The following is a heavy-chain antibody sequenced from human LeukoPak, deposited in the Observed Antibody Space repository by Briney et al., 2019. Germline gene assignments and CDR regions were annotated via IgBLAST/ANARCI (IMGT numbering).Heavy chain of an antibody. CDR2: ISYDGSSK. D-gene: IGHD6-6*01. CDR3: ARVHFSSSPYFDY. CDR1: GFTFSNYA. Sequence: GGSLRLSCAASGFTFSNYAILWVRQAPGKGLEWVAVISYDGSSKNFADSVKGRFTISRDNSKNTLYLQMNSLRAEDTAVYYCARVHFSSSPYFDYWGQGTLVTVSS. V-gene: IGHV3-30-3*01. J-gene: IGHJ4*02.